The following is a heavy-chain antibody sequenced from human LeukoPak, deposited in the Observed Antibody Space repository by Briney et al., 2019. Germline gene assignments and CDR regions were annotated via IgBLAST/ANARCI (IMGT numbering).Heavy chain of an antibody. J-gene: IGHJ4*02. CDR3: AKKGSYGSGSFYDY. D-gene: IGHD3-10*01. CDR1: GFTFSSYG. V-gene: IGHV3-30*02. Sequence: PGGSLRLSCVASGFTFSSYGMHWVRQAPGKGLEWVAFIRYDGSNKYYADSVKGRFTISRDNSKNTLYLQMNSLRAEDTAVYYCAKKGSYGSGSFYDYWGQGTLVTVSS. CDR2: IRYDGSNK.